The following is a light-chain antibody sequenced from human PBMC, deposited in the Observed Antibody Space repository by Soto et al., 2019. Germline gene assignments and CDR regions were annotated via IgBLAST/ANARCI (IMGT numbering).Light chain of an antibody. CDR2: GAS. V-gene: IGKV1-12*01. Sequence: DIQMTQSPSSVSAAIGDRVTITCRASQDVGTWVAWYQQQPGKPPKLLIYGASGLHTGVPSRFSGSGSGTDFTLTFSALHPEDFATYFCLQSHSFPLTFGGGTKVEIK. J-gene: IGKJ4*01. CDR3: LQSHSFPLT. CDR1: QDVGTW.